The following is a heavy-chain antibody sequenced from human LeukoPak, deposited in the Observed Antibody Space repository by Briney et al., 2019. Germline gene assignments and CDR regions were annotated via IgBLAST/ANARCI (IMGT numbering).Heavy chain of an antibody. J-gene: IGHJ6*02. CDR3: ATTGPGIAAAGKLQNYYYYGMDV. V-gene: IGHV3-53*01. D-gene: IGHD6-13*01. CDR2: IYSGGST. Sequence: GGSLRLSCVGSGFIFSSSAMSWVRQAPGKGLEWVSVIYSGGSTYYADSVKGRFTISRDNSKNTLYLQMNSLRAEDTAVYYCATTGPGIAAAGKLQNYYYYGMDVWGQGTTVTVSS. CDR1: GFIFSSSA.